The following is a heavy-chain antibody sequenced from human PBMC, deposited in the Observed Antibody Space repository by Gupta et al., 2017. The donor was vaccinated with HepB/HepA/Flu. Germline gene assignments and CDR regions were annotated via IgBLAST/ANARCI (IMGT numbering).Heavy chain of an antibody. CDR2: INPSGGAT. J-gene: IGHJ3*02. CDR3: ARRVGATNRDAFDI. D-gene: IGHD1-26*01. Sequence: QVQLVQSGAEVKKPGASVKVSCKASGYTFSTYYIHWVRQAPGQGLEWVGIINPSGGATSYGQKFQGRVTMTRDKSTSTVYMELSSLRSEDTAIYYCARRVGATNRDAFDIWGQGTLVTVSS. V-gene: IGHV1-46*01. CDR1: GYTFSTYY.